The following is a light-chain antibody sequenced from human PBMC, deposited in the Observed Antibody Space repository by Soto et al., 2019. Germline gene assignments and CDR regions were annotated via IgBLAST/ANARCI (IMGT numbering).Light chain of an antibody. V-gene: IGLV1-40*01. CDR1: SSNIGAGYD. Sequence: QSVLTQPPSVSGAPGQRVTISCTGSSSNIGAGYDVHWYQQLPGTAPKLLIYGNSNRPSGVPDRFSGSKSGTSASLAITGLQAEDEAVYYCQSYDSSLSGRGFGGGTKLTVL. CDR2: GNS. CDR3: QSYDSSLSGRG. J-gene: IGLJ2*01.